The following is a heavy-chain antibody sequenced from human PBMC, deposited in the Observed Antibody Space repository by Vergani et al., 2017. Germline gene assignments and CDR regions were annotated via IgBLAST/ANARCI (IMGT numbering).Heavy chain of an antibody. D-gene: IGHD6-19*01. V-gene: IGHV3-30-3*01. CDR2: ISYDGSNK. Sequence: QVQLVESGGGVVQPGRSLRLSCAASGFTFSSYAMHWVRQAPGKGLEWVAVISYDGSNKYYADSVKGRFTISRDNSKNTLYLQMNSLRAEDTAVYYCERESDSSINVDYWGQGTLVTVS. J-gene: IGHJ4*02. CDR3: ERESDSSINVDY. CDR1: GFTFSSYA.